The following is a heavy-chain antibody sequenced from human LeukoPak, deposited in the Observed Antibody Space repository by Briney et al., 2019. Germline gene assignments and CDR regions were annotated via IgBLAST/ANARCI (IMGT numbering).Heavy chain of an antibody. J-gene: IGHJ3*02. CDR2: IYYSGST. V-gene: IGHV4-59*01. D-gene: IGHD2-2*03. Sequence: SETLSLTCTVSGGSISSYYWSWIRQPPGKGLEWIGYIYYSGSTNYNPSLKSRVTISVDTSKNQFSLKLSSVTAADTAVYYCARRQQSGYCSSTSCLPHAFDIWGQGTMVTVSS. CDR3: ARRQQSGYCSSTSCLPHAFDI. CDR1: GGSISSYY.